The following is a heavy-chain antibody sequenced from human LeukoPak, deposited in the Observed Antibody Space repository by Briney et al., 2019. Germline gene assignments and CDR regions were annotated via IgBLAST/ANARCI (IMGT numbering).Heavy chain of an antibody. CDR1: GYIFSIYA. V-gene: IGHV7-4-1*02. Sequence: ASVKVSCKASGYIFSIYAMIWVRQAPGQGLELMGWINTNTGNPTYAQGFTGRFVFSLDTSVSTAYLQISRLKAEDTAVYYCARDYTVALGTTTYFQHWGQGTLVTVSS. D-gene: IGHD1-7*01. CDR3: ARDYTVALGTTTYFQH. CDR2: INTNTGNP. J-gene: IGHJ1*01.